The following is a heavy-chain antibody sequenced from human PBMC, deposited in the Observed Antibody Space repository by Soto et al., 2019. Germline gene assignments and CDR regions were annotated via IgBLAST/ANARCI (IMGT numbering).Heavy chain of an antibody. V-gene: IGHV4-59*08. CDR1: GGSISSYY. J-gene: IGHJ6*03. CDR2: IYYSGST. D-gene: IGHD3-10*01. Sequence: PSETLSLTCTVSGGSISSYYWSWIRQPPGKGLEWIGYIYYSGSTNYNPSLKSRVTISVDTSKNQFSLKLSSVTAADPAVYYCARRGYYGSGSYYSSEGYYYYMEVWGKGTTVTVSS. CDR3: ARRGYYGSGSYYSSEGYYYYMEV.